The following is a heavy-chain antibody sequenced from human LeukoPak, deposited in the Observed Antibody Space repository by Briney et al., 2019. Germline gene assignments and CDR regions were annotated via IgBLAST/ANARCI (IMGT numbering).Heavy chain of an antibody. CDR3: ARAEPRAQLWLRDGDC. D-gene: IGHD5-18*01. J-gene: IGHJ4*02. Sequence: ATVNVSCKASGYILTSYYVHWVRQAPGQGLEGRGIINPSDGTTSYGQKLQCRVTMTRDTSTSTVYMELSSLRSDDTAVDYCARAEPRAQLWLRDGDCWGQGTLVTVSS. CDR1: GYILTSYY. V-gene: IGHV1-46*01. CDR2: INPSDGTT.